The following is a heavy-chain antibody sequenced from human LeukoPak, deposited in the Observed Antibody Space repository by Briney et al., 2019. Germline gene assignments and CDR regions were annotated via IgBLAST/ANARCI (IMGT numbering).Heavy chain of an antibody. CDR3: PRAYFDYGGIYYGMDV. V-gene: IGHV4-30-2*01. CDR1: GVSISSGGYY. CDR2: IYHSGST. D-gene: IGHD4-17*01. Sequence: TLSLTCTVSGVSISSGGYYWSWIRQPPGKGLEWIGYIYHSGSTYYNPALKSRDTISVDRSKNQFSLKLSSVTAADTAVYHCPRAYFDYGGIYYGMDVWGQGTTVTASS. J-gene: IGHJ6*02.